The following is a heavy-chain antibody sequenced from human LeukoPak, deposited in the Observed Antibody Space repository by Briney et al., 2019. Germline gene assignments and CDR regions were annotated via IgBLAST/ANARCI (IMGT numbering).Heavy chain of an antibody. CDR3: ARGSCGGGSCYSRWFDP. Sequence: GASVKVSCKASGYTFTGYYMHWVRQAPGQGLAWMGWINPNSGGTNYAQKFQGRATMTRNTSIRPAYMELSRRRSDAAAVYYCARGSCGGGSCYSRWFDPWGQGTLVTVSS. D-gene: IGHD2-15*01. V-gene: IGHV1-2*02. CDR1: GYTFTGYY. J-gene: IGHJ5*02. CDR2: INPNSGGT.